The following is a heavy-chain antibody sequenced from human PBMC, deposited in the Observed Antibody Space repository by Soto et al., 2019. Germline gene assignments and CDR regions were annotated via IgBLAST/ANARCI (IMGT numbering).Heavy chain of an antibody. V-gene: IGHV3-7*01. CDR1: GFTFSSYW. D-gene: IGHD3-3*01. J-gene: IGHJ6*03. Sequence: GGSLRLSCAASGFTFSSYWMSWVRQAPGKGLEWVANIKQDGSEKYYVDSVKGRFTISRDNAKNSLYLQMNSLRAEDTAVYYCARDWAITIFGVTYMDVWGKGTTVTVSS. CDR2: IKQDGSEK. CDR3: ARDWAITIFGVTYMDV.